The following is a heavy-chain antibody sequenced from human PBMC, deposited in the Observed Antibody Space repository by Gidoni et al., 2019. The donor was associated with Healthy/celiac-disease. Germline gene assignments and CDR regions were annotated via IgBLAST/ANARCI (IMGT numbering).Heavy chain of an antibody. Sequence: EVRLVESGGVLVQPGRSLRLSCSASVFTFGAYAVHWFRQAPGKGLEWVGFMRRTHYDGTTEYAASVKGRFSISRDDSKGIAYLQMNSLKTEDTAVYYCSSSDIVVVPATYYYYGMDVWGQGTTVTVSS. CDR2: MRRTHYDGTT. CDR3: SSSDIVVVPATYYYYGMDV. CDR1: VFTFGAYA. D-gene: IGHD2-2*01. J-gene: IGHJ6*02. V-gene: IGHV3-49*03.